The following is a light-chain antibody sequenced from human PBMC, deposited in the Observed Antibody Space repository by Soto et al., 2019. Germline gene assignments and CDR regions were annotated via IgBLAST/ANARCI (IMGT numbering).Light chain of an antibody. J-gene: IGLJ2*01. CDR2: EGS. Sequence: QSALTQPASVSGSPGQSITISCTGTSSDVGSYNLVSWYQQHPGKAPKLMIYEGSKRPSGVSNRFSGSKSGNTASLTISGPQAEDEAYYYCCSYAGSSTFHVVFGGGTKLTVL. V-gene: IGLV2-23*03. CDR3: CSYAGSSTFHVV. CDR1: SSDVGSYNL.